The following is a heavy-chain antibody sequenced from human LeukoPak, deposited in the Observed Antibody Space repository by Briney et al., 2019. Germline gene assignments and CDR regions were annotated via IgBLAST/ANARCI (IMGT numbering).Heavy chain of an antibody. V-gene: IGHV3-23*01. Sequence: GGSLRLSCAASGFTFSSSAMSWVRQAPGKGLEWVSVISNNGGYTYYADSVQGRFTISRDNSKSTLCLQMNSLRAEDTAVYYCAKEGGIYGDYNFDYWGQGTLVTVSS. CDR3: AKEGGIYGDYNFDY. CDR2: ISNNGGYT. CDR1: GFTFSSSA. D-gene: IGHD4-17*01. J-gene: IGHJ4*02.